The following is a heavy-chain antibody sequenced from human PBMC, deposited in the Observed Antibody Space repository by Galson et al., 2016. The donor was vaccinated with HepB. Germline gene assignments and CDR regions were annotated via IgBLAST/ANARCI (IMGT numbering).Heavy chain of an antibody. J-gene: IGHJ4*02. V-gene: IGHV4-31*03. CDR2: IYYSGST. D-gene: IGHD3-10*01. Sequence: TLSLTCTVSGGSISSGGYYWSWIRQHPGKGLEWIVYIYYSGSTYYNPSLKSRVTISVDTSKNQFSLKLSSVTAADTAVYYCARDRSSGSGNFGYWGQGTLVTVSS. CDR1: GGSISSGGYY. CDR3: ARDRSSGSGNFGY.